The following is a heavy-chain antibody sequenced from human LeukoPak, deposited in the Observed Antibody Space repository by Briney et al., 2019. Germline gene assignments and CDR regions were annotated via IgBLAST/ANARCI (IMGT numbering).Heavy chain of an antibody. CDR2: INPSGGSA. J-gene: IGHJ4*02. CDR3: ARESMIARERKFDF. D-gene: IGHD3-16*01. V-gene: IGHV1-46*01. Sequence: GASVKVSCKASGYPLTTYYMHWVRQAPGQGLEWVGIINPSGGSANYAQKFQARVTMTRDTSTSTVYMELSSLRSEDTAVYYCARESMIARERKFDFWGQGTLVTVSS. CDR1: GYPLTTYY.